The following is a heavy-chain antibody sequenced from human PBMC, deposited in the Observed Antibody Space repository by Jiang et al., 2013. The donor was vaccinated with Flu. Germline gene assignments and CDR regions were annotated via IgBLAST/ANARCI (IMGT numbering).Heavy chain of an antibody. D-gene: IGHD1-26*01. CDR2: IYHSGST. J-gene: IGHJ4*02. V-gene: IGHV4-38-2*01. Sequence: SGSGLVKPSETLSLTCAVSGYSISSGYYWGWIRQPPGKGLEWIGSIYHSGSTYYNPSLKSRVTISVDTSKNQFSLKLSFVTAADTAVYYCARGHSGSYWGDYYFDYWGQGTLVTVSS. CDR3: ARGHSGSYWGDYYFDY. CDR1: GYSISSGYY.